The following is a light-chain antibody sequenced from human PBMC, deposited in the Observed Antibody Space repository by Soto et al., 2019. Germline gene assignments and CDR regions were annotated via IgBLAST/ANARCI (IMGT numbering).Light chain of an antibody. J-gene: IGLJ1*01. CDR3: ASITRSSTSV. V-gene: IGLV2-14*01. Sequence: QGGLSQPASGSGSPGQSITISGTWTSSDVGGYEYVSWYQHQPDKAPKLIIYDVTNRPSGVSTRFSGSKSGNTASLTISGIQTEDEADYYCASITRSSTSVFGTGTKVTVL. CDR2: DVT. CDR1: SSDVGGYEY.